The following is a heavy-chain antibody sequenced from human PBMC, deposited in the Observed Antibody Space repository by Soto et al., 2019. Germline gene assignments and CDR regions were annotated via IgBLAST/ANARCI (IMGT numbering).Heavy chain of an antibody. V-gene: IGHV4-4*02. Sequence: QVQLQESGPGLVKPSGTLSLTCAVSGGSISSSNWWSWVRQPPGKGLEWIGEIYHSGSTNYNPTRKSRVTTSVDKSKNQCSLKLSSVTAADTAVYYCARVALVGATRGWFDPWGQGTLVTVSS. J-gene: IGHJ5*02. CDR1: GGSISSSNW. CDR2: IYHSGST. D-gene: IGHD1-26*01. CDR3: ARVALVGATRGWFDP.